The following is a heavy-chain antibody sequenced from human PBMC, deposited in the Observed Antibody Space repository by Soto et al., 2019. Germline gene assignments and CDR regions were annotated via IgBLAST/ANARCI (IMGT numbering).Heavy chain of an antibody. CDR3: ARGGTIFGVVILYGMDI. CDR2: IIPNSGGT. D-gene: IGHD3-3*01. Sequence: ASVKVSCKASGGTFSSYTISWVRQAPGQGLEWMGRIIPNSGGTNYAQKFQGWVTMTRDTSISTAYMELSRLRSDDTAVYYCARGGTIFGVVILYGMDIWGQGTTVTVSS. CDR1: GGTFSSYT. J-gene: IGHJ6*02. V-gene: IGHV1-2*04.